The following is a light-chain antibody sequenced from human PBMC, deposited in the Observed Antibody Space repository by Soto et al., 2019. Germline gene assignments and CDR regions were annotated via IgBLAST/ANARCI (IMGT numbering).Light chain of an antibody. Sequence: QAARTQPPSLSGTPGQRVTISCSGSASTIGRNYVYWYQQLPGMAPKLLIYRNSQRPSGVPDRFSGSKSGTSASLAISGLRSEDEADYYCAAWDDNLSGVVFGGGTRLTVL. CDR2: RNS. CDR3: AAWDDNLSGVV. CDR1: ASTIGRNY. J-gene: IGLJ2*01. V-gene: IGLV1-47*01.